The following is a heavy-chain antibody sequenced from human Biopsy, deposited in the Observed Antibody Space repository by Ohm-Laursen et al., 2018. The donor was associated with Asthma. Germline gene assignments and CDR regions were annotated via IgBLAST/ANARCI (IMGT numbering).Heavy chain of an antibody. CDR3: ARSIYDFWSGYYGMDV. CDR2: ISGSGGST. V-gene: IGHV3-23*01. Sequence: SLRLSCTASAFTFSTYWMTWVRQAPGKGLEWVSAISGSGGSTYYADSVKGRFTISRDNSKNTLYLQMNSLRAEDTAVYYCARSIYDFWSGYYGMDVWGQGTTVTVSS. J-gene: IGHJ6*02. CDR1: AFTFSTYW. D-gene: IGHD3-3*01.